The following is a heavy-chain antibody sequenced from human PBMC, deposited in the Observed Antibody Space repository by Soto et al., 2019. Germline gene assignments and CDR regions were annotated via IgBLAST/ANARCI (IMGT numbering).Heavy chain of an antibody. J-gene: IGHJ4*02. D-gene: IGHD3-10*02. CDR2: ISYDGSNK. CDR1: GFTFSSYG. V-gene: IGHV3-30*18. CDR3: ANGNTMIAEDY. Sequence: QVQLVESGGGVVQPGRSLRLSCAASGFTFSSYGMHWVRQAPGKGLEWVAVISYDGSNKYYADSVKGRFTISRDNSKNPRYLQVNGLRAEDTAVYCCANGNTMIAEDYWGQGTLVTVSS.